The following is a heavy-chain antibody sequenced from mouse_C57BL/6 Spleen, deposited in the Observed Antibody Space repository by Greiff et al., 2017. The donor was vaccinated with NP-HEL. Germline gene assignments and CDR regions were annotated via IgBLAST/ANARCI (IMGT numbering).Heavy chain of an antibody. CDR1: GYTFTSYW. D-gene: IGHD1-1*01. Sequence: QVQLQQPGAELVRPGSSVKLSCKASGYTFTSYWMHWVKQRPIQGLEWIGNIDPSDSETHSNQKFKDKATLTVDKSSSTAYMQLSSLTSEDSAVYYCARRDYGSSYGAMDYWGQGTSVTVSS. CDR2: IDPSDSET. J-gene: IGHJ4*01. V-gene: IGHV1-52*01. CDR3: ARRDYGSSYGAMDY.